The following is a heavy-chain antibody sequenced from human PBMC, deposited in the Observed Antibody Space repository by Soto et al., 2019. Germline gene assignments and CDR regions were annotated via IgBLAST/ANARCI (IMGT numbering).Heavy chain of an antibody. J-gene: IGHJ6*02. CDR3: ARERAFGESSPGYYSYGMDV. CDR2: IDHSGST. Sequence: QVQLQESGPGLVKPSGTLSLTCAVSGGSISSSNWWRWVRQTPGKGLEWIGEIDHSGSTNYNPSLTRRLTTSVDKSKNQFSLKLSSVSAADTAVYYCARERAFGESSPGYYSYGMDVWGQGTTVTVSS. D-gene: IGHD3-10*01. CDR1: GGSISSSNW. V-gene: IGHV4-4*02.